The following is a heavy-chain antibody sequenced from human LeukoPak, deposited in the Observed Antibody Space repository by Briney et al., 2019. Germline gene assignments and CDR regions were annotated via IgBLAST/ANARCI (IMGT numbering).Heavy chain of an antibody. CDR3: ARDRFLSREDYYYGMDV. Sequence: SQTLSLTCTVSGGSISSGGYYWSWIRQHPGKGLEWIGYIYYSGSTYYNPSLKSRVTISVDTSKNQFSLKLSSVTAADTAVYYCARDRFLSREDYYYGMDVWGQGTTVTVSS. CDR2: IYYSGST. V-gene: IGHV4-31*03. J-gene: IGHJ6*02. D-gene: IGHD3-3*01. CDR1: GGSISSGGYY.